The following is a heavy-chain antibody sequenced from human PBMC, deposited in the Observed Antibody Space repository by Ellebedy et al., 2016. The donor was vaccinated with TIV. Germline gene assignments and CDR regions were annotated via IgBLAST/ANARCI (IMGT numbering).Heavy chain of an antibody. CDR1: GGSFSGYY. V-gene: IGHV4-34*01. CDR2: INHSGST. D-gene: IGHD6-13*01. J-gene: IGHJ4*02. Sequence: SETLSLXXAVYGGSFSGYYWSWIRQPPGKGLEWIGEINHSGSTNYNPSLKSRVTISVDTSKNQFSLKLSSVTAADTAVYYCAGRTAAAERFPRDYWGQGTLVTVSS. CDR3: AGRTAAAERFPRDY.